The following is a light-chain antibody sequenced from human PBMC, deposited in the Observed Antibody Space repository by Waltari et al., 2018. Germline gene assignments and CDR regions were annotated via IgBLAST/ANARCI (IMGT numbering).Light chain of an antibody. CDR3: ISYAGNNKYV. CDR2: EVT. V-gene: IGLV2-8*01. CDR1: SSDVGAYNY. Sequence: QSALTQPPSASGSPGQSVTISCTGTSSDVGAYNYVSWYQQYPDKAPKLMIYEVTKRPPGVPDRFSGSKSGNTASLTGSGLQAEDEADYYCISYAGNNKYVLGAGTKVTVL. J-gene: IGLJ1*01.